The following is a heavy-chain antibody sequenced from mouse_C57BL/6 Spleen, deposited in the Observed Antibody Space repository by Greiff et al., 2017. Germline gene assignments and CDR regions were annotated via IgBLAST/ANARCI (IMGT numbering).Heavy chain of an antibody. CDR2: INPNYGTT. CDR1: GYSFTDYN. D-gene: IGHD2-2*01. Sequence: EVQVVESGPELVKPGASVKISCKASGYSFTDYNMNWVKQSNGKSLEWIGVINPNYGTTSYNQKFKGKATLTVDQSSSTAYMQLNSLTSEDSAVYYCAEEGKRGYGDWYFDVWGTGTTVTVSS. CDR3: AEEGKRGYGDWYFDV. V-gene: IGHV1-39*01. J-gene: IGHJ1*03.